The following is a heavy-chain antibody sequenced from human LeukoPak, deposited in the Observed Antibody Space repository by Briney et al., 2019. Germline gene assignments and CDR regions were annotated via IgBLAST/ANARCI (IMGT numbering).Heavy chain of an antibody. CDR1: GGTFSRYA. V-gene: IGHV1-69*05. Sequence: SVKVSCKASGGTFSRYAISWVRQAPGKGLEWMGGIIPIFGTANYAQKFQGRVTITTDESTSTAYMELNSLRSEDTAVYYCASAKGRSGYSIPLYYYYYMDVWGKGTTVTVSS. D-gene: IGHD3-3*01. CDR3: ASAKGRSGYSIPLYYYYYMDV. CDR2: IIPIFGTA. J-gene: IGHJ6*03.